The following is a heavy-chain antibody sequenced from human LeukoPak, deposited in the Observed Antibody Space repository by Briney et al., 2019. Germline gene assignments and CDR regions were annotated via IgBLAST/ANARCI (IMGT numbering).Heavy chain of an antibody. J-gene: IGHJ6*03. CDR2: INHSGST. D-gene: IGHD6-13*01. V-gene: IGHV4-34*01. Sequence: PSETLSLTCAVYGGSFSGYYWSWIRQPPGKGLGWIGEINHSGSTNYNPSLKSRVTISVDTSKNQFSLKLSSVTAADTAVYYCARFGRIAAAGTGYYYYMDVWGKGTTVTVSS. CDR3: ARFGRIAAAGTGYYYYMDV. CDR1: GGSFSGYY.